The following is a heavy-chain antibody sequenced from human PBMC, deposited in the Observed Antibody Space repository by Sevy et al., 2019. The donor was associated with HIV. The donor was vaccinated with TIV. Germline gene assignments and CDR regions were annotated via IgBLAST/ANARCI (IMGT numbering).Heavy chain of an antibody. CDR2: NSGSAYST. V-gene: IGHV3-23*01. J-gene: IGHJ4*02. D-gene: IGHD3-22*01. CDR3: AKESPGYNYDSSGSLDY. Sequence: GGSLRLSCAASGFTFNTYAMSWVRQAPGKGLEWVSGNSGSAYSTYYADSVKGRFTISRDNSKNTLSLQMNSLRAEDTAVYYCAKESPGYNYDSSGSLDYWGQGTLVTVSS. CDR1: GFTFNTYA.